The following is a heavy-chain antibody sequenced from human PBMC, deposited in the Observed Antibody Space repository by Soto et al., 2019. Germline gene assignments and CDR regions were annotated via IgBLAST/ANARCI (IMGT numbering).Heavy chain of an antibody. V-gene: IGHV3-74*01. Sequence: EVQLVESGGGLVQPGGSLRLSCVASGFTFSSYWMHWVRQAPGKGLVWVSRINSDGSSTSYADSVKGRFTISRDNAKNTLDLQMNSLRAEDTAVYYCAQGGIEYSSGWYSLDYWGQGTLVTVSS. CDR1: GFTFSSYW. CDR3: AQGGIEYSSGWYSLDY. D-gene: IGHD6-19*01. CDR2: INSDGSST. J-gene: IGHJ4*02.